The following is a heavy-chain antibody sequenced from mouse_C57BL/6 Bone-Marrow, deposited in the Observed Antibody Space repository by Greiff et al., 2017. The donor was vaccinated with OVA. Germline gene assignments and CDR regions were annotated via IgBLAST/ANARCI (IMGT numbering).Heavy chain of an antibody. CDR3: ARDGNPCFDV. Sequence: DVMLVESGGGLVKPGGSLKLSCAASGFTFSDYGMHWVRQAPEKGLEWVAYISSGSSTIYYADTVKGRFTISRDNAKNTLFLQMTSLRSEDTAMYYCARDGNPCFDVWGTGTTVTVSS. D-gene: IGHD2-1*01. J-gene: IGHJ1*03. V-gene: IGHV5-17*01. CDR2: ISSGSSTI. CDR1: GFTFSDYG.